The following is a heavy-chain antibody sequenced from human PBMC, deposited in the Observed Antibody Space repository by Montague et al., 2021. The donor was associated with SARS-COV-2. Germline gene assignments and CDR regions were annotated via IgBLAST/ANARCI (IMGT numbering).Heavy chain of an antibody. Sequence: PALVKPTQTLTLTCTFSGFSLSTSGMCVSWIRQPPGKALEWLARIDWGDDKYYSTSLKTRHTISKDTSKNQVVLTMTNMDPVDTATYYCALETPMVTFLAWGQGTLVTVSS. CDR2: IDWGDDK. CDR3: ALETPMVTFLA. J-gene: IGHJ5*02. D-gene: IGHD5-18*01. CDR1: GFSLSTSGMC. V-gene: IGHV2-70*11.